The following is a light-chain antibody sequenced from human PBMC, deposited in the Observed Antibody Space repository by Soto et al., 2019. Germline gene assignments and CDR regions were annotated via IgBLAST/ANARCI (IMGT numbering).Light chain of an antibody. CDR1: QSVRSY. V-gene: IGKV3-11*01. J-gene: IGKJ4*01. Sequence: EILFTQSPATLSVSRGKRAPLSLRASQSVRSYLAWYQHKHGQAPRLLIYDASNRATGIPARFSGSGSGTDFTLTISSLEHEDFAVYYCQQRSNWPLAFGGGTKV. CDR2: DAS. CDR3: QQRSNWPLA.